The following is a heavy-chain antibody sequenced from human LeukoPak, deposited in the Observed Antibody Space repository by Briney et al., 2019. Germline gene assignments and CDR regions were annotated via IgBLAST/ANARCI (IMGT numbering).Heavy chain of an antibody. CDR3: AKADYYEMYFDY. CDR1: GFTFRNYW. V-gene: IGHV3-7*03. CDR2: IKQDGSEK. Sequence: HAGGSLRLSCAASGFTFRNYWMSWVRQAPGKGLEWVANIKQDGSEKYYVDSVKGRFTISRDNAKNSLYLQMSSLRAEDTAVYYCAKADYYEMYFDYWGQGTLVTVSS. J-gene: IGHJ4*02. D-gene: IGHD3-22*01.